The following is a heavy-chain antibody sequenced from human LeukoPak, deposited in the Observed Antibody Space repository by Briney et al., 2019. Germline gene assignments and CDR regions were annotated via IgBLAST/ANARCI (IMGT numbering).Heavy chain of an antibody. CDR1: GFTFSSYA. Sequence: GGSLRLSCAASGFTFSSYAMSWVRQAPGKGLEWVSGITGSGDTTHHVDSVKGRFTISRENSKNILFLQMNSLRLEDTALYYCARAYGSSGYFQLPIDYWGQGILVTVSS. D-gene: IGHD3-22*01. CDR3: ARAYGSSGYFQLPIDY. J-gene: IGHJ4*02. V-gene: IGHV3-23*01. CDR2: ITGSGDTT.